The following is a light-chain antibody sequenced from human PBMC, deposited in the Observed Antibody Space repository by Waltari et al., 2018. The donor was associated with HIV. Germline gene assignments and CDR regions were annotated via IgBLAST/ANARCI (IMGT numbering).Light chain of an antibody. V-gene: IGLV2-11*01. CDR2: DVN. Sequence: QSALTQPRSVSGSPGQSFTISCTGTRSDVGGYNYVSWYQHPPNKGPKLLIYDVNKRPSGVPDRFSGSKSGNTASLTISGLQAEDEADYYCCSYADTYFVLFGGRTKLTVL. CDR1: RSDVGGYNY. CDR3: CSYADTYFVL. J-gene: IGLJ2*01.